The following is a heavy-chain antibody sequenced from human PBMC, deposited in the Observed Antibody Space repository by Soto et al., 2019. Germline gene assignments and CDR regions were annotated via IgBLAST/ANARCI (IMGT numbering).Heavy chain of an antibody. CDR1: GYTFTSYN. CDR2: IYGSGGST. D-gene: IGHD3-9*01. Sequence: QVQLVQSGAEVKKPGASVKISCKASGYTFTSYNMHWVRQAPGQGLEWMGIIYGSGGSTKYAQKFQGRVTMTRDTSTSTVYMALSSVRSEDTAVYYCVRYFVGHADGWFDPWGQGTLVTVSS. CDR3: VRYFVGHADGWFDP. V-gene: IGHV1-46*01. J-gene: IGHJ5*02.